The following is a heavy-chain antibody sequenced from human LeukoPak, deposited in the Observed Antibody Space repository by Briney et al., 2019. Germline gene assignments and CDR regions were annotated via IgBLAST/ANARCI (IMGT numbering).Heavy chain of an antibody. CDR3: ARGFGYDYVWGSYPGEGY. J-gene: IGHJ4*02. V-gene: IGHV1-2*02. CDR2: INPNSGGT. D-gene: IGHD3-16*02. Sequence: ASVKVSCKASGYTFTGYYMHWVRQAPGQGLEWMGWINPNSGGTNYAQKFQGRVTMTRDTSISTAYMELSRLRSDDTAVYYCARGFGYDYVWGSYPGEGYWGQGTLVTVSS. CDR1: GYTFTGYY.